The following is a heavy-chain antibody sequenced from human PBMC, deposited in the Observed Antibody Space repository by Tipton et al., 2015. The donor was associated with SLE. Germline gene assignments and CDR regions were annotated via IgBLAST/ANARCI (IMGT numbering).Heavy chain of an antibody. CDR1: GVSIISYY. J-gene: IGHJ6*02. V-gene: IGHV4-4*08. Sequence: GLVKPSETLSLTCTVSGVSIISYYWSWFRQPPGKRLEWVGYIYNSGTSNYNPSLRSRVTMSVDTSKNQFSLQLSSVTAADTAVYYCARGMVTWRGAILGVDVWGQGTTVNVSS. CDR2: IYNSGTS. D-gene: IGHD2-21*02. CDR3: ARGMVTWRGAILGVDV.